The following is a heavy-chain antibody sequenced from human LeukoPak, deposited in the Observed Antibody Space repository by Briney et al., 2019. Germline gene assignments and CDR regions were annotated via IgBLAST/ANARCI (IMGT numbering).Heavy chain of an antibody. CDR3: AKDREGGVPAARFDP. V-gene: IGHV3-66*01. Sequence: GGSLRLSCAASGFTVSSNYMSWVRQAPGKGLEWVSVIYSGGSTYYADSVKGRFTISRDNSKNTLYLQMNSLRAEDTAVYYCAKDREGGVPAARFDPWGQGTLVTVSS. D-gene: IGHD2-2*01. J-gene: IGHJ5*02. CDR2: IYSGGST. CDR1: GFTVSSNY.